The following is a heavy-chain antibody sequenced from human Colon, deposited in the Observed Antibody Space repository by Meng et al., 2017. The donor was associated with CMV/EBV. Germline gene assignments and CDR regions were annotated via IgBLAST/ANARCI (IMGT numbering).Heavy chain of an antibody. CDR3: VGQRGDSPFAY. J-gene: IGHJ4*02. V-gene: IGHV3-7*01. CDR2: IKPDGSQG. CDR1: GFTFNTSW. Sequence: GESLKISCAASGFTFNTSWMTWVRQAPGKGLECVANIKPDGSQGYYVDSVKGRFTISRDNAKDLLYLQMKTLRVEDTAMYYCVGQRGDSPFAYWGQGALVTVSS. D-gene: IGHD5-18*01.